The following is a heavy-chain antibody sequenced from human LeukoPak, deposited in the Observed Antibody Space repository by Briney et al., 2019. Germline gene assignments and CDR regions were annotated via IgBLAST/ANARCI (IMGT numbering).Heavy chain of an antibody. J-gene: IGHJ2*01. CDR2: IYSGGST. CDR3: ASSYGDYDPDWYFDL. V-gene: IGHV3-66*01. Sequence: GGSLRLSCAASGFTVSSNYMSWVRQAPGKGLEWVSVIYSGGSTYYADSVKGRFTISRDNSKNTLYLQMNSLRAEDTAVYYCASSYGDYDPDWYFDLWGRGTLVTVSS. CDR1: GFTVSSNY. D-gene: IGHD4-17*01.